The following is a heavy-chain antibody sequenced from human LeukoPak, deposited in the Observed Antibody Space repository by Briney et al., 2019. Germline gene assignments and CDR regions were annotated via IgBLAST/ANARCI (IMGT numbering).Heavy chain of an antibody. D-gene: IGHD3-16*02. CDR1: GGSISSSSYY. CDR3: ARQPEITFGGVIVRSYFDY. V-gene: IGHV4-39*01. CDR2: FYYSGST. J-gene: IGHJ4*02. Sequence: SETLSLTCTVSGGSISSSSYYWGWIRQPPGKGLEWIGSFYYSGSTYYNPSLKSRVTISVDTSKNQFSLKLSSVTAADTAVYYCARQPEITFGGVIVRSYFDYWGQGTLVTVSS.